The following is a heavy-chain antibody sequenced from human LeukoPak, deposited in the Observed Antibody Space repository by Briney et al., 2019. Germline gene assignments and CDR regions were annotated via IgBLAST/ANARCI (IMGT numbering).Heavy chain of an antibody. CDR3: ARDRGDYNHNFDY. CDR1: GFTFRNYA. J-gene: IGHJ4*02. Sequence: GGPLRLSCAVSGFTFRNYAMYWVRQAPGKGLEWVAVIWYDGSDKYYADSVKGRFTISRDNSKNTLYLHMNSLRAEDTAVYFCARDRGDYNHNFDYWGQGTLVTVSS. V-gene: IGHV3-33*01. CDR2: IWYDGSDK. D-gene: IGHD4-17*01.